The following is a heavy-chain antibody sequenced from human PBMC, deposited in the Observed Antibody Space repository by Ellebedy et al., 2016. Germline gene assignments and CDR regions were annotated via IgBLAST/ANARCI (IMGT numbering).Heavy chain of an antibody. CDR3: ARGLYCSGISFYDY. CDR2: IYSGGGT. V-gene: IGHV3-66*01. J-gene: IGHJ4*02. CDR1: GFTVSSNY. D-gene: IGHD2-15*01. Sequence: GGSLRLSCAASGFTVSSNYMSWVRQAPGKGLEWVSVIYSGGGTYYADSMKGRFTISRDNSKNTLYLQMNSLTAEDTAVYYCARGLYCSGISFYDYWGQGTLVTVSS.